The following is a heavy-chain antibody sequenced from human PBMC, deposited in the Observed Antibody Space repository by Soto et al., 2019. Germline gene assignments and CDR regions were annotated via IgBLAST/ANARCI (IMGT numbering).Heavy chain of an antibody. Sequence: ASVKVSCKASGYTFTSYYMHWVRQAPGQGLEWMGIINPSGGSTSYAQKFQGRVTMTRDTSTSTVYMELSSLRSEDTAVYYCARSMTTVVTRALYYYYYGMDVWGQGTTVTVSS. D-gene: IGHD4-17*01. J-gene: IGHJ6*02. V-gene: IGHV1-46*01. CDR1: GYTFTSYY. CDR3: ARSMTTVVTRALYYYYYGMDV. CDR2: INPSGGST.